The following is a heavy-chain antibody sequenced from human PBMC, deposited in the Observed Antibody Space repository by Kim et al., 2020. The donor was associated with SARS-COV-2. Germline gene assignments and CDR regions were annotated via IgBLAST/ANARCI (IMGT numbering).Heavy chain of an antibody. V-gene: IGHV1-69*01. D-gene: IGHD3-10*01. CDR3: ARGNLWFGEFLFDY. Sequence: AQKFQGRVTITADESTSTAYMELSSLRSEDTAVYYCARGNLWFGEFLFDYWGQGTLVTVSS. J-gene: IGHJ4*02.